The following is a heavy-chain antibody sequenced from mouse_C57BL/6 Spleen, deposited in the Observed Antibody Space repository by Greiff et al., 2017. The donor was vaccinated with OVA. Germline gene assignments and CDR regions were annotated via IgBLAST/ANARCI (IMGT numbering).Heavy chain of an antibody. J-gene: IGHJ3*01. CDR3: ARYHYGSSGAY. V-gene: IGHV1-26*01. Sequence: VQLQQSGPELVKPGASVKISCKASGYTFTDYYMNWVKQSHGKSLEWIGDINPNNGGTSYNQKFKGKATLTVDKSSSTAYMELRSLTSEDSAVYYCARYHYGSSGAYWGQGTLVTVSA. D-gene: IGHD1-1*01. CDR1: GYTFTDYY. CDR2: INPNNGGT.